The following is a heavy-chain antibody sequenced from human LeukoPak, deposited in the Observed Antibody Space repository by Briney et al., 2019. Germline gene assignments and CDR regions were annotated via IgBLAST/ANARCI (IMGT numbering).Heavy chain of an antibody. J-gene: IGHJ4*02. CDR2: ISGSGGST. Sequence: TGGSLRLSCAASGFTVSSNYMSWVRQAPGKGLEWVSAISGSGGSTYYADSVKGRFTISRDNSKNTLYLQMNSLRAEDTAVYYCAKFGLWGYDYWGQGTLVTVSS. CDR3: AKFGLWGYDY. D-gene: IGHD3-16*01. CDR1: GFTVSSNY. V-gene: IGHV3-23*01.